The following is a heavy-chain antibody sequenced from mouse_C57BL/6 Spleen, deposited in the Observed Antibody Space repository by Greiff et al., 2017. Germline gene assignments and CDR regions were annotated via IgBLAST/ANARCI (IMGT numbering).Heavy chain of an antibody. CDR2: IYPGDGDT. V-gene: IGHV1-80*01. CDR3: ARRVYYAMDY. Sequence: QVHVKQSGAELVKPGASVKISCKASGYAFSSYWMNWVKQRPGKGLEWIGQIYPGDGDTNYNGKFKGKATLTADKSSSTAYMQLSSLTSEDSAVYFCARRVYYAMDYWGQGTSVTVSS. J-gene: IGHJ4*01. CDR1: GYAFSSYW.